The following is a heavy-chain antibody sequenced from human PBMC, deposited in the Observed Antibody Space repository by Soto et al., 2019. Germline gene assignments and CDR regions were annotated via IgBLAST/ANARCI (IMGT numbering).Heavy chain of an antibody. Sequence: PGGSLRLSCAASGFTFSDYAMSWVRQAPGKGLQWVSAINYSGGSTYYADSVKGRFTISRDNSKNTLYLQMNSLRAEDTAVYYCARDGVYCSGGSCYSKYNWFDPWGQGTLVTVSS. CDR3: ARDGVYCSGGSCYSKYNWFDP. D-gene: IGHD2-15*01. CDR1: GFTFSDYA. CDR2: INYSGGST. J-gene: IGHJ5*02. V-gene: IGHV3-23*01.